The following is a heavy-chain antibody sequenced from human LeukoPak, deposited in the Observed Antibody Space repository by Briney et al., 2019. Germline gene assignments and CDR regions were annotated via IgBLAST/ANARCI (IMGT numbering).Heavy chain of an antibody. CDR2: IYSGGST. CDR3: ARDAGGYDPYYYYGMDV. CDR1: GFTVSSNY. J-gene: IGHJ6*02. V-gene: IGHV3-66*01. D-gene: IGHD5-12*01. Sequence: GGSLRLSCAASGFTVSSNYMSWVRQAPGKGLEWVSVIYSGGSTYYADSVKGRFTISRDNSKNTLYLQMNSLRAEDTAVYYCARDAGGYDPYYYYGMDVWGQGTTVTVSS.